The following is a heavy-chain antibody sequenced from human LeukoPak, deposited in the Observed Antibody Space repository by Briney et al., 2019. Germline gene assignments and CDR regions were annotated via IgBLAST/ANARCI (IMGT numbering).Heavy chain of an antibody. V-gene: IGHV4-59*01. CDR3: AIGWYYFDY. D-gene: IGHD6-19*01. CDR1: GDSIRTYS. Sequence: SETLSLSCTVSGDSIRTYSWSWIRQPPGKGLEWIEYIYYSGSTNYNPSLQSRVTISIDTSKNQFSLRLSSVTAADTAVYYCAIGWYYFDYWGQGGVDAVCS. J-gene: IGHJ4*02. CDR2: IYYSGST.